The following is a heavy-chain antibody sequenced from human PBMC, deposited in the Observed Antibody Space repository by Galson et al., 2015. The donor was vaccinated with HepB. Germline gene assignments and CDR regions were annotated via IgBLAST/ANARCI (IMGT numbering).Heavy chain of an antibody. D-gene: IGHD3-10*01. Sequence: SVKVSCKASGYTFTRYYMHWVRQAPGQGLEWMGIITPSSGSTTYAQKFQGRVTISVDTSKNQFSLKLSSVTAADTAVYYCARANYYGSGSYYNYYYYYYMDVWGKGTTVTVSS. CDR3: ARANYYGSGSYYNYYYYYYMDV. V-gene: IGHV1-46*01. J-gene: IGHJ6*03. CDR2: ITPSSGST. CDR1: GYTFTRYY.